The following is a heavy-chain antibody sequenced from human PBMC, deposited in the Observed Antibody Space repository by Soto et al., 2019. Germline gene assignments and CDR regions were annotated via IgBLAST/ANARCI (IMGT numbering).Heavy chain of an antibody. CDR2: IYYSGST. CDR1: GGSISSSSYS. J-gene: IGHJ5*02. D-gene: IGHD3-10*01. Sequence: SETLSLTCTVSGGSISSSSYSWGWIRQPPGKGLEWIGSIYYSGSTYYNPSLKSRVTISVDTSKNQFSLKLSSVTAADTAVYYCARQDYYSGANWFDPWGQGTLVTSPQ. CDR3: ARQDYYSGANWFDP. V-gene: IGHV4-39*01.